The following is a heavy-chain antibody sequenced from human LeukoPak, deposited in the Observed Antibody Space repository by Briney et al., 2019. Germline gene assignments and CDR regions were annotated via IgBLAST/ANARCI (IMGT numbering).Heavy chain of an antibody. CDR1: GGSISSSSYY. V-gene: IGHV4-39*07. J-gene: IGHJ3*02. CDR2: IYYSGST. CDR3: ARDSGFAFDI. Sequence: PSETLSLTCTVSGGSISSSSYYWGWIRQPPGKGLEWIGSIYYSGSTYYNPSLKSRVTISVDTSKDQFSLKLSSVTAADTAVYYCARDSGFAFDIWGQGTMVTVSS. D-gene: IGHD3-22*01.